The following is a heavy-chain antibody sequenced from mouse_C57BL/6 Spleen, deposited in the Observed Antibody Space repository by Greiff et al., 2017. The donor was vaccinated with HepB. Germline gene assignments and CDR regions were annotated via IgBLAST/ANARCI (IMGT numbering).Heavy chain of an antibody. J-gene: IGHJ4*01. CDR3: AREGAYYSNPYAMDY. CDR2: ISDGGSYT. V-gene: IGHV5-4*01. D-gene: IGHD2-5*01. CDR1: GFTFSSYA. Sequence: EVKVVESGGGLVKPGGSLKLSCAASGFTFSSYAMSWVRQTPEKRLEWVATISDGGSYTYYPDNVKGRFTISRDNAKNNLYLQMSHLKSEDTAMYYCAREGAYYSNPYAMDYWGQGTSVTVSS.